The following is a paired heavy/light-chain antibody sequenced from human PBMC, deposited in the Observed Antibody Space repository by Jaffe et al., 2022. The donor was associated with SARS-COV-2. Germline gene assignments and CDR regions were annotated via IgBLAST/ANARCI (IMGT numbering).Heavy chain of an antibody. CDR2: ISNDGSKK. V-gene: IGHV3-30*18. D-gene: IGHD3-9*01. CDR1: GFTFSSYA. J-gene: IGHJ4*02. Sequence: QVQLVESGGGVVQPGRSLRLSCEASGFTFSSYAMHWVRQAPGKGLEWMALISNDGSKKYYADSVKGRFTISRDNSKNTVFLQMNSLRAEDTAVFYCAKGDHILTDYWGQGTLVTVSS. CDR3: AKGDHILTDY.
Light chain of an antibody. CDR1: SSNIGTNY. Sequence: QSVLTQPPSASGTPGQTVTISCSGSSSNIGTNYVYWYQQLPGTAPKLLIYRNNQRPSGVPDRFSGSKSGTSASLAISGLRSEDEADYYCEAWDDSMVGVFGGGTKLTVL. J-gene: IGLJ3*02. CDR3: EAWDDSMVGV. V-gene: IGLV1-47*01. CDR2: RNN.